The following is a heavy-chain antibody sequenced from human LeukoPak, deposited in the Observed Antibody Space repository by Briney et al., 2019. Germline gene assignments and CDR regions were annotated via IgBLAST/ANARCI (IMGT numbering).Heavy chain of an antibody. J-gene: IGHJ4*02. Sequence: SETLSPTCTVSGGSISSNYWSWIRQPPGKGLEWIGYIYSSGSTNYNPSLKGRVTMSLDTSKNQFSLKLSSVTAADTAVYYCARYGSGSYRQFDFWGQGTLVTVSS. CDR2: IYSSGST. V-gene: IGHV4-59*01. CDR3: ARYGSGSYRQFDF. CDR1: GGSISSNY. D-gene: IGHD3-10*01.